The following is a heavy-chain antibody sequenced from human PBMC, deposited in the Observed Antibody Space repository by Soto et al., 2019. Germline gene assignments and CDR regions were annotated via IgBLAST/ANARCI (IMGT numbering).Heavy chain of an antibody. D-gene: IGHD3-16*01. V-gene: IGHV1-18*01. CDR3: VMVDNYVTPTPQDV. Sequence: ASVKVSCKASGYTFASYGISWVRQAPGQGLEWMGWISAYTGNTHYATKVQGRLTMTTDTSTSTAYMDLGSLTSDDTAVYYCVMVDNYVTPTPQDVWGQGTTVTVSS. CDR1: GYTFASYG. CDR2: ISAYTGNT. J-gene: IGHJ6*02.